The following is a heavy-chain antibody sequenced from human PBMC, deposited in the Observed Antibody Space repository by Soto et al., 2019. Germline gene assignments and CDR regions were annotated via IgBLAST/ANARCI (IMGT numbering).Heavy chain of an antibody. D-gene: IGHD3-10*01. CDR3: ANSRRFGAARDV. CDR2: ISYDGNYQ. CDR1: GFTFSNYG. V-gene: IGHV3-30*18. J-gene: IGHJ6*02. Sequence: QVQLVESGGGVVQPGRSLRLSCAASGFTFSNYGVHWVRQAPGSGLEWVALISYDGNYQYYADAVKGRFTISRDNSKNTFYQEMTSGRSEDRAVYTCANSRRFGAARDVGGQGTPCPVSS.